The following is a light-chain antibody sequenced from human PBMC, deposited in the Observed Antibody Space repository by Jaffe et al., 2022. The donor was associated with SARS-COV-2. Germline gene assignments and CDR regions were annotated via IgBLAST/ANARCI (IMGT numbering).Light chain of an antibody. CDR3: CSYAGSYNLV. CDR2: DVS. CDR1: SGDVGGYNY. Sequence: QSALTQPRSVSGSPGQSVTISCTGTSGDVGGYNYVSWYQQHPGKVPKLMIFDVSKRPSGVPDRFSGSKSGNTASLTISGLQAEDEADYYCCSYAGSYNLVFGGGTKLTVL. J-gene: IGLJ2*01. V-gene: IGLV2-11*01.